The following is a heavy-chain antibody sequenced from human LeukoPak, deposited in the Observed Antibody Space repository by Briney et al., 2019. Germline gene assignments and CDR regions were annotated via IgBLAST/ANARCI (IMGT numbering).Heavy chain of an antibody. CDR1: GGTFSSYA. Sequence: ASVKVSCKACGGTFSSYAISWVRQAPGQGLEWMGGIIPIFGTANYAQKFQGRVTITTDESTSTAYMELSSLRSEDTAVYYCAIGYSYGSYYYYYMDVWGKGTTVTVSS. V-gene: IGHV1-69*05. CDR3: AIGYSYGSYYYYYMDV. D-gene: IGHD5-18*01. J-gene: IGHJ6*03. CDR2: IIPIFGTA.